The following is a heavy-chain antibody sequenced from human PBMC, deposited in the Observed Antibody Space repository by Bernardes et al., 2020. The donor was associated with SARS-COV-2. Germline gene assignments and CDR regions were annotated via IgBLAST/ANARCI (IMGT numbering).Heavy chain of an antibody. CDR3: ARGPLNHWYFDL. Sequence: GGSLRLSCAASGFTFSSYDMFWVRQATGKGLEWVSVIGTAGVTYYPDSVEGRFTISRDSAKNSLYLQMNSLRVGDTAVYYCARGPLNHWYFDLWGRGTLVTVSS. V-gene: IGHV3-13*01. CDR2: IGTAGVT. D-gene: IGHD2-8*01. CDR1: GFTFSSYD. J-gene: IGHJ2*01.